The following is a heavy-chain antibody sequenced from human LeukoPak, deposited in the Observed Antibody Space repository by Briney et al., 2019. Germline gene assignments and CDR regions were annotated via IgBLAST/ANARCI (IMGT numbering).Heavy chain of an antibody. Sequence: GGSLRPSCAASGFTVSSTSVSWVRQAPGKGLEWVSVTSSGGNTYYADSVKGRFTSSRDNSRNTLYLQMNSLRAEDTAVYYCARIDFGDGYWGQGTLITVSS. V-gene: IGHV3-66*01. D-gene: IGHD4-17*01. J-gene: IGHJ4*02. CDR1: GFTVSSTS. CDR3: ARIDFGDGY. CDR2: TSSGGNT.